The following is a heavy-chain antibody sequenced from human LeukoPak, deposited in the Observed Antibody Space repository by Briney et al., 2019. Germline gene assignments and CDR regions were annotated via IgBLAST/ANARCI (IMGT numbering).Heavy chain of an antibody. V-gene: IGHV3-30*03. CDR1: GFTFSSYG. J-gene: IGHJ4*02. CDR3: ARGGWFGELLFDY. Sequence: GGSLRLSCAASGFTFSSYGMHWVRQAPGKGLEWVAVISSDGSNKYYADSVKGRFTISRDNAKNSLYLQMNSLRAEDTALYYCARGGWFGELLFDYWGQGTLVTVSS. CDR2: ISSDGSNK. D-gene: IGHD3-10*01.